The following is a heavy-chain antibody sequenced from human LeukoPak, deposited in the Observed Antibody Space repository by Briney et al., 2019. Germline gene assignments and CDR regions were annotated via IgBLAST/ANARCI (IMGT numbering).Heavy chain of an antibody. CDR2: MWNDGSNK. Sequence: GGSLRLSCAASGFTFSSYGMHWFRPAPAKGREGVAVMWNDGSNKYYADSVKVRFTISRDNSKNTLYLQMNSLRAEDTAVYYCARAPGAFDIWGQGTMVTVSS. CDR3: ARAPGAFDI. V-gene: IGHV3-33*01. CDR1: GFTFSSYG. J-gene: IGHJ3*02. D-gene: IGHD2-2*01.